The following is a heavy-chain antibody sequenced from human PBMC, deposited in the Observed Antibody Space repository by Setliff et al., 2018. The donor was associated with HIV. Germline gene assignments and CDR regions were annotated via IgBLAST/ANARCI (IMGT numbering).Heavy chain of an antibody. Sequence: PSEPLSLTCTVSGDSISSGGYYWSWIRQHSGKGLEWIGYIYYSGNTYYNPSLKRRVTMSVDTSKNQFSLKLSSVTAADTAVYYCARGRSRWTYYNYYYMDVWGKGTTVTVSS. D-gene: IGHD6-13*01. J-gene: IGHJ6*03. CDR1: GDSISSGGYY. V-gene: IGHV4-31*03. CDR2: IYYSGNT. CDR3: ARGRSRWTYYNYYYMDV.